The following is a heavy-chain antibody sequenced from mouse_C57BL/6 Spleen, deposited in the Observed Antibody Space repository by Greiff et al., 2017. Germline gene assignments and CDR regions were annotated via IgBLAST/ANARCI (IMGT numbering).Heavy chain of an antibody. V-gene: IGHV1-82*01. Sequence: QVQLQQSGPELVKPGASVKISCKASGYAFSSSWMNWVKQRPGKGLEWIGRICPGDGDTNYNGKFKGKATLTAGKSSSTAYMHLSSLTSEDSAVYVCARYYYSSYDAMDYWGQGTSVTVSS. CDR1: GYAFSSSW. CDR3: ARYYYSSYDAMDY. D-gene: IGHD2-12*01. CDR2: ICPGDGDT. J-gene: IGHJ4*01.